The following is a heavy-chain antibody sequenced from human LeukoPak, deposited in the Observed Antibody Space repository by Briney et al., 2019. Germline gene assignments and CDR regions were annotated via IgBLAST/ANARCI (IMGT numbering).Heavy chain of an antibody. D-gene: IGHD3-10*01. J-gene: IGHJ4*02. CDR2: ISSSSSYT. CDR1: GFTFSDYY. Sequence: GPLRLSCAASGFTFSDYYMSWIRQAPGKGLEWVSYISSSSSYTNYADSVKGRFTISRDNAKNSLYLQMNSLRAEDTAVYYCARGGRWFGESSLDYWGQGTLVTVSS. V-gene: IGHV3-11*06. CDR3: ARGGRWFGESSLDY.